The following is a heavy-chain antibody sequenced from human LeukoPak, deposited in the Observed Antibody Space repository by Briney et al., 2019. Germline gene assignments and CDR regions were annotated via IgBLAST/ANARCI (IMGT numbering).Heavy chain of an antibody. CDR2: ISSSSSTI. D-gene: IGHD3-10*01. V-gene: IGHV3-11*04. CDR1: GFTFSDYY. J-gene: IGHJ6*03. CDR3: ARGVYYYYYMDV. Sequence: GGSLRLSCAASGFTFSDYYMSWIRQAPGKGLEWVSYISSSSSTIYYADSVKGRFTISRDNAKNLLYLQMNSLRAEDTAVYYCARGVYYYYYMDVWGKGTTVTVSS.